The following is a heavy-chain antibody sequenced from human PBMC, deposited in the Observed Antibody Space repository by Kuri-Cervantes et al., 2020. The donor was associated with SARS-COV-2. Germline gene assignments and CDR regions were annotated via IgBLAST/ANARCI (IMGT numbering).Heavy chain of an antibody. V-gene: IGHV3-20*04. J-gene: IGHJ4*02. CDR1: GFTFDDYA. CDR2: INWNGGST. D-gene: IGHD7-27*01. CDR3: AKDLMLGKSLNY. Sequence: GESIKISCAASGFTFDDYAMHWVRQAPGKGLEWVSGINWNGGSTGYADSVKGRFTISRDNAKNSLYLQMSTLRAEDTAVYYCAKDLMLGKSLNYWGQGTLVTVSS.